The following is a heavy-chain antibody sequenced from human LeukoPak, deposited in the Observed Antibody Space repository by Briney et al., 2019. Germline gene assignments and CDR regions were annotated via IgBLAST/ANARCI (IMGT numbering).Heavy chain of an antibody. V-gene: IGHV4-30-2*06. CDR3: ARGAQFYYDTSGYFDY. Sequence: SETLSLTCTVSGGSISSPSYSWSWIRQSAGKGLEWIGYISHTGGTLDNPSLTSRVTMSLDRSRSQFSLRLSSVTAADTAVYYCARGAQFYYDTSGYFDYWGQGILVTVSS. CDR1: GGSISSPSYS. CDR2: ISHTGGT. D-gene: IGHD3-22*01. J-gene: IGHJ4*02.